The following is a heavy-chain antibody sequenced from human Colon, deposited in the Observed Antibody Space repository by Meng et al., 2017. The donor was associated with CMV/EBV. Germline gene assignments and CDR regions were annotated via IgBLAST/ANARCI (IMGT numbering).Heavy chain of an antibody. J-gene: IGHJ4*02. CDR3: ARAPTRKYYFHF. CDR2: ISASGDIT. D-gene: IGHD5-24*01. V-gene: IGHV3-23*01. CDR1: GFSISDCA. Sequence: CSASGFSISDCAMDWVRQAPGKGLEWVSVISASGDITFYTESVKGRFTIGRDTSKNTVYLQMDSLRAEDTAVYYCARAPTRKYYFHFWGQGRLVTVSS.